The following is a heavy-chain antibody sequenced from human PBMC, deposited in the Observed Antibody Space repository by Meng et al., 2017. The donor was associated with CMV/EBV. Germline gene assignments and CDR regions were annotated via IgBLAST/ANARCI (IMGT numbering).Heavy chain of an antibody. CDR3: ARSGMVGVVNFSYYFDY. V-gene: IGHV3-30-3*01. CDR2: ISYDGSKI. Sequence: GESLKISCAASGFTFSSYAMHWVRQAPGKGLEWVAVISYDGSKIYYADSVKGRFTISRDNAKNSLYLQMNSLRAEDTAVYYCARSGMVGVVNFSYYFDYWGQGTLVTVSS. J-gene: IGHJ4*02. D-gene: IGHD3-3*01. CDR1: GFTFSSYA.